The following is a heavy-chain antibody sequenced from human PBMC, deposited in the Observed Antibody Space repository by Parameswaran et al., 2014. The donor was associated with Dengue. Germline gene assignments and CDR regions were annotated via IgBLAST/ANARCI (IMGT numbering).Heavy chain of an antibody. J-gene: IGHJ6*02. CDR3: AREGRGTPYGMDV. CDR2: IWYDGSTK. D-gene: IGHD1-14*01. V-gene: IGHV3-33*01. Sequence: VRQMPGKGLEWVALIWYDGSTKYYADSVKGRFTISRDNSKNTLFLQMNSLRADDTAVYYCAREGRGTPYGMDVWGQGTTVTVSS.